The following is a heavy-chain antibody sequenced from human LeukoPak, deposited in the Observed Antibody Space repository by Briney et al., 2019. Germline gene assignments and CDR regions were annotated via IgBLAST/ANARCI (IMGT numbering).Heavy chain of an antibody. J-gene: IGHJ5*02. CDR1: GGSISSYY. Sequence: PSETLSLTGTVSGGSISSYYWSWIRQPPGKGLEWIGYIYYSGSTNYNPSLKSRVTISVDTSKNQFSLKLSSVTAADTAVYYCARYSSSSFDPWGQGTLVTVSS. CDR3: ARYSSSSFDP. V-gene: IGHV4-59*01. D-gene: IGHD6-13*01. CDR2: IYYSGST.